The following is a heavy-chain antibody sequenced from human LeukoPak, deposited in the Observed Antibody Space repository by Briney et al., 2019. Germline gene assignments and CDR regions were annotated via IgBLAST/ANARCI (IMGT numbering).Heavy chain of an antibody. CDR3: ARVKEASAFDI. Sequence: HPGGSLRLSCAASGFTFRSYEMNWVRQAPGKGLEWVSYISSTGSTIFHADSVKGRFIISRDNAKNSLYLQMNSLRAEDTAVYYCARVKEASAFDIWGQGTMVTVSS. CDR1: GFTFRSYE. CDR2: ISSTGSTI. J-gene: IGHJ3*02. D-gene: IGHD5-12*01. V-gene: IGHV3-48*03.